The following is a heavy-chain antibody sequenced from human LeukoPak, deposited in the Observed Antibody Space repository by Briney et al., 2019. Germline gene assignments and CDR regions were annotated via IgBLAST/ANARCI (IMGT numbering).Heavy chain of an antibody. V-gene: IGHV4-4*02. Sequence: SGTLSLTCTVSGDSINSLDLWSWVRQPPGQGLEWIGEMYLSGTTHSNPSVKSQVTISIDKSKNQFFLNLSSVTAADTAVYYCAGLVGRYSSGLYYYYFDYWGQGTLVTVSS. J-gene: IGHJ4*02. D-gene: IGHD3-22*01. CDR3: AGLVGRYSSGLYYYYFDY. CDR2: MYLSGTT. CDR1: GDSINSLDL.